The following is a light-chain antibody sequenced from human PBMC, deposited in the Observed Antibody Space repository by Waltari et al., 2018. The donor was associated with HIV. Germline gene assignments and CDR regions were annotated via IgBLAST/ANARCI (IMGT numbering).Light chain of an antibody. CDR3: QVWDRPSDQWV. V-gene: IGLV3-21*01. CDR2: DNV. J-gene: IGLJ3*02. CDR1: NNGNKG. Sequence: YVLTQPPSASVAPGEMARLTCGGNNNGNKGVHWYQLKSGQAPLLVIFDNVDRPSRITERFSGSISGFTATLAISRVEPGDEAVYYCQVWDRPSDQWVFGGGTTLIV.